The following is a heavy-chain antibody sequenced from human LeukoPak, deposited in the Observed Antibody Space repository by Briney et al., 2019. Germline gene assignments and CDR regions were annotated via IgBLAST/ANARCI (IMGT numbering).Heavy chain of an antibody. CDR1: GFTFSGSA. J-gene: IGHJ1*01. D-gene: IGHD7-27*01. CDR2: IRSKANSYAT. CDR3: TRHTPGAAGQH. V-gene: IGHV3-73*01. Sequence: GGSLRLXCAASGFTFSGSAMHWGRQASGKGLEWVGRIRSKANSYATAYAASVKGRFTISRDDSKNTAYLQMNSLKTEDTAVYYCTRHTPGAAGQHWGQGTLVTVSS.